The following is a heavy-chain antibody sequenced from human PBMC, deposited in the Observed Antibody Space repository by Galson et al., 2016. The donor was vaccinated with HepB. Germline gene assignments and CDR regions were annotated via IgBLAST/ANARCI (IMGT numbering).Heavy chain of an antibody. CDR1: GASISSSTYY. CDR3: ARESATTGWFDP. V-gene: IGHV4-39*07. Sequence: ETLSLTCTVPGASISSSTYYWDWIRQPPGKGLEWIGSIYYSGESYYNPSLRSRVTISVDTSKNLFSLNMNSVTAADTAVYYCARESATTGWFDPWGQGTLVTVSS. D-gene: IGHD2-8*02. CDR2: IYYSGES. J-gene: IGHJ5*02.